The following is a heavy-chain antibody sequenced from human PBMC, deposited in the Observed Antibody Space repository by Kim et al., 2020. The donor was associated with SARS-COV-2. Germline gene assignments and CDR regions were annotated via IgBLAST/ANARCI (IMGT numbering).Heavy chain of an antibody. V-gene: IGHV5-51*01. CDR3: ARHRPYASGSYWFDY. CDR2: IFPGDSDT. D-gene: IGHD3-10*01. Sequence: GESLKISCKGSGYRFTSNWIGWVRQMPGKGLEWMGIIFPGDSDTRYSPSFKGQVPISADKSISTAYLQWSSLTASDTAMYYCARHRPYASGSYWFDYWGQATLLTVSS. CDR1: GYRFTSNW. J-gene: IGHJ4*02.